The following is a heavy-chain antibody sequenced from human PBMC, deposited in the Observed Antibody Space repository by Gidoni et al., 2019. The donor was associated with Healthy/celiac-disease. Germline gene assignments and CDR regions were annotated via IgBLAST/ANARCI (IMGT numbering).Heavy chain of an antibody. CDR2: IYHSGST. CDR3: ARGLDFWSGYYTGTAFDY. V-gene: IGHV4-38-2*02. CDR1: GYSISSGYS. J-gene: IGHJ4*02. Sequence: QVQLQESGPGLVKPSETLSLTCTVSGYSISSGYSWGWIRQPPGKGLEWIGSIYHSGSTYYNPSLKSRVTISVDTSKNQFSLKLSSVTAADTAVYYCARGLDFWSGYYTGTAFDYWGQGTLVTVSS. D-gene: IGHD3-3*01.